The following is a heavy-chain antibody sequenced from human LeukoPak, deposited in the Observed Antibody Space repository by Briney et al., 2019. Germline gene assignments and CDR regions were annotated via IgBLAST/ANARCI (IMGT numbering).Heavy chain of an antibody. Sequence: PGGSLILSCATSGFTFSRYWMSWVRQAPGKGPEWVASIKQDGSEKNYVDSVKGRFTISRDNGDNSLYLQLTSLRAEDTAVYYCAREFRWGQGTLVTVSS. V-gene: IGHV3-7*01. D-gene: IGHD2-21*01. CDR3: AREFR. CDR2: IKQDGSEK. CDR1: GFTFSRYW. J-gene: IGHJ4*02.